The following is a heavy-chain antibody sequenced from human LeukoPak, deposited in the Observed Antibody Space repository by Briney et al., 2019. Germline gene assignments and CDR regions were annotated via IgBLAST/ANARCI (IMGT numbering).Heavy chain of an antibody. D-gene: IGHD4-17*01. Sequence: EGSLRPSCAASGFSFSSYAMSWVRQAPGKGLEWVSAISGSGGSTYYADSVKGRFTISRDNSKNTLYLQMNSLRAEDPAVYYCAKAPYGAGSYYFDHWGQGTLVTVSS. CDR1: GFSFSSYA. CDR2: ISGSGGST. J-gene: IGHJ4*02. V-gene: IGHV3-23*01. CDR3: AKAPYGAGSYYFDH.